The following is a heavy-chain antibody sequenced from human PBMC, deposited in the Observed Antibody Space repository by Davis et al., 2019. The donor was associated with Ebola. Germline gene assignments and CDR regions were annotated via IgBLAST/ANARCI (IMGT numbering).Heavy chain of an antibody. CDR3: ARDRGSDWYFDL. D-gene: IGHD3-9*01. Sequence: GGSLRLSCAGSGFRFRDYGMHWVRQTPGKGLEWVAVISHDSRQESFSDSVRGRFTVSRDNSKKMFYLQMNSLRVEDTALYYCARDRGSDWYFDLWGQGTLVTVSS. CDR1: GFRFRDYG. V-gene: IGHV3-30*03. CDR2: ISHDSRQE. J-gene: IGHJ4*02.